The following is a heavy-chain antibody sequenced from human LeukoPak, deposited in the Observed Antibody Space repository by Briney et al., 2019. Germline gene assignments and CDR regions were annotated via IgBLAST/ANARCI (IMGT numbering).Heavy chain of an antibody. CDR2: IYYSGST. CDR1: GGSISSYY. J-gene: IGHJ6*04. Sequence: PSETLSLTCTVSGGSISSYYWSWIRLPPGKGLEWNGYIYYSGSTNYNPSLKSRVTISVDTSKNQFSLKLSSVTAADTAVYYCARDRGVVPAANPFFYYYYGMDVWGKGTTVTVSS. V-gene: IGHV4-59*01. CDR3: ARDRGVVPAANPFFYYYYGMDV. D-gene: IGHD2-2*01.